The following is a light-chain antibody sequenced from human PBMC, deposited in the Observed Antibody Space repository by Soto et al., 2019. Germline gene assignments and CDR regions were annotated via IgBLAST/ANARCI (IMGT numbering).Light chain of an antibody. J-gene: IGLJ1*01. CDR3: SSYTSSSPYV. Sequence: QSALTQPASVSGSPGQSITFSCSGTTSDVGGYEYVSWYQQHPGKAPKLMIYEVTTRPSGVSNRFSGSKSGTTASLTISGLQAEDEADYYCSSYTSSSPYVFGSGTKLTVL. CDR2: EVT. CDR1: TSDVGGYEY. V-gene: IGLV2-14*01.